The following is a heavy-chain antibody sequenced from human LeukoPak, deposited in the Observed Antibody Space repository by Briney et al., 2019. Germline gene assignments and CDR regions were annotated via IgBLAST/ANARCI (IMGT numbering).Heavy chain of an antibody. D-gene: IGHD3-10*01. V-gene: IGHV3-23*01. J-gene: IGHJ4*02. Sequence: GGSLRLSCAASGFTFSSYAMSWVRQAPGKGLEWVSAISGSGGSTYYADSVKGRFTISTDNSKNTLYLQMNSLRAEDTAVYYCAKDILLWFGNDYWGQGTLVTVSS. CDR2: ISGSGGST. CDR1: GFTFSSYA. CDR3: AKDILLWFGNDY.